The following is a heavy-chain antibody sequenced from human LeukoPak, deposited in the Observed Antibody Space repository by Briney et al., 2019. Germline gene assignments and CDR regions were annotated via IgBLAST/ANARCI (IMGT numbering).Heavy chain of an antibody. CDR2: INHSGST. D-gene: IGHD3-16*02. CDR1: GGSFSGYY. Sequence: SETLSLTCAVYGGSFSGYYWSWIRQPPGKGLEWIGDINHSGSTNYNPSLKNRVTISVDTSKNQFSLKLSSVTAADTAVYYCARGKFYNYVWGSYRSSYYFDSWGQGTLVTVSS. J-gene: IGHJ4*02. CDR3: ARGKFYNYVWGSYRSSYYFDS. V-gene: IGHV4-34*01.